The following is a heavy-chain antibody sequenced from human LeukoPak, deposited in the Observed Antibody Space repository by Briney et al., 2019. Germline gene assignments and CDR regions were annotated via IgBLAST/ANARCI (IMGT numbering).Heavy chain of an antibody. V-gene: IGHV3-21*01. J-gene: IGHJ4*02. Sequence: GGSLRLSCAASGFTFSSYGMSWVRQAPGKGLEWVSSISSSSSYIYYADSVKGRFTISRDNAKNSLYLQMNSLRAEDTAVYYCARDAGRRITIFGVVPAAFDYWGQGTLVTVSS. D-gene: IGHD3-3*01. CDR3: ARDAGRRITIFGVVPAAFDY. CDR1: GFTFSSYG. CDR2: ISSSSSYI.